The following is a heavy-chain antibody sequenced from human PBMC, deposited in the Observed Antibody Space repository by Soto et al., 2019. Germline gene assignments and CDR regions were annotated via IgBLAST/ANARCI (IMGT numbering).Heavy chain of an antibody. D-gene: IGHD4-17*01. CDR3: ARRGYGDYKGAFDI. Sequence: SETLSLTCTVSGGSISSYYWSWIRQPPGKGLEWIGYIYYSGSTNYNPSLKSRVTISVDTSKNQFSLKLSSVTAADTAAYYCARRGYGDYKGAFDIWCQGTMVTVSS. V-gene: IGHV4-59*08. CDR1: GGSISSYY. CDR2: IYYSGST. J-gene: IGHJ3*02.